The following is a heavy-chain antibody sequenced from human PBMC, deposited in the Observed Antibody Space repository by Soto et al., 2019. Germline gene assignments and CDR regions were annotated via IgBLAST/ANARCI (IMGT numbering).Heavy chain of an antibody. CDR2: VGPYNGNT. Sequence: QVQLVQSGAEVKKPGASVRVSCKASGDTFTNYGISWVRQAPGQGLEWMGWVGPYNGNTDHAQNFQGRVTMTTDTSTNTAYMVLGSLRSDDTALYYCARCYCSLGSCYTCWHFDLWGRGTLVTVSS. D-gene: IGHD2-15*01. CDR1: GDTFTNYG. J-gene: IGHJ2*01. V-gene: IGHV1-18*04. CDR3: ARCYCSLGSCYTCWHFDL.